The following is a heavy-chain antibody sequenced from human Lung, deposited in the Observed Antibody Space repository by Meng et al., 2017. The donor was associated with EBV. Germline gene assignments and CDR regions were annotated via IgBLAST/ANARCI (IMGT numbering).Heavy chain of an antibody. V-gene: IGHV2-5*02. D-gene: IGHD3-22*01. Sequence: HIPLMESGPPPVTPTQSLTLPCTVSGSSLHPCGEGVAWLRQPPRKAPEWLALIYWDDDKRYSPSLKHRLTISKDASKNQVVLTMTNLDPVDTATYYCALRREKMGIIVVFDYWGQGTLVTVSS. CDR1: GSSLHPCGEG. J-gene: IGHJ4*02. CDR3: ALRREKMGIIVVFDY. CDR2: IYWDDDK.